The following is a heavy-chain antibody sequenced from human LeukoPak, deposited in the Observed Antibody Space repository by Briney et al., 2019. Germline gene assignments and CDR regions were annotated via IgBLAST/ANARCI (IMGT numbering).Heavy chain of an antibody. CDR2: IDGDDDK. D-gene: IGHD1-1*01. V-gene: IGHV2-70*11. CDR3: ARTTHQTVDY. J-gene: IGHJ4*02. CDR1: GCRFSTSEMC. Sequence: SGPALAKPTPPLTLTLAFSGCRFSTSEMCVSWIRQPPGKALEWLARIDGDDDKYYSTSLKTRLTISKDTSKKQVVLTMTNMDPVDTATYYCARTTHQTVDYWGQGILVTVSS.